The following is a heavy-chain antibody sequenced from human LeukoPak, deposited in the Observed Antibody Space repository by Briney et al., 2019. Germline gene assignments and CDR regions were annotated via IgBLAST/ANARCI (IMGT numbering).Heavy chain of an antibody. V-gene: IGHV1-46*01. CDR3: ARDGRIAVAGTVPNWFDP. D-gene: IGHD6-19*01. CDR2: INPSGGST. Sequence: ASVKVSCKASGYTFASYYMHRVREAPGQGLEWMGIINPSGGSTSYAQKFQGRVTMTRDTSTSTVYVELSSLRSEDTAVYYCARDGRIAVAGTVPNWFDPWGQGTLVTVSS. J-gene: IGHJ5*02. CDR1: GYTFASYY.